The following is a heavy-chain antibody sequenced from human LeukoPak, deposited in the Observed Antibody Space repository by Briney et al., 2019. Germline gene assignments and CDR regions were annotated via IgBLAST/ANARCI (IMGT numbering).Heavy chain of an antibody. CDR3: AKMVVPAAIRRYNWNWDWSDY. D-gene: IGHD2-2*02. Sequence: GGSLRLSCAASGFTFSSYAMSWVRQAPGRGREGVSAFSGRGGSTYYADSVKGRFTISRDNSKNTLYLQMNSLRAEDTAVYYCAKMVVPAAIRRYNWNWDWSDYWGQGTLVTVSS. CDR2: FSGRGGST. CDR1: GFTFSSYA. J-gene: IGHJ4*02. V-gene: IGHV3-23*01.